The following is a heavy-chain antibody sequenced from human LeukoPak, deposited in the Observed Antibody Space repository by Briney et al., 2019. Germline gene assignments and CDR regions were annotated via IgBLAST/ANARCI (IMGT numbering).Heavy chain of an antibody. CDR2: IYYSGST. CDR1: GGSISSSSYY. CDR3: ARPHRYCSSTSCLSYFDY. V-gene: IGHV4-39*07. Sequence: SETLSLTCTVSGGSISSSSYYWGWIRQPPGKGLEWIGNIYYSGSTYYNPSLKSRVTISVDTSKNQFSLKLSSVTAADTAVYYCARPHRYCSSTSCLSYFDYWGQGTLVTVSS. J-gene: IGHJ4*02. D-gene: IGHD2-2*01.